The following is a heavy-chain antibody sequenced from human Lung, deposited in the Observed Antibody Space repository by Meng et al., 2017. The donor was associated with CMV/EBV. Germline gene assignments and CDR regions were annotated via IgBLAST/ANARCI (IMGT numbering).Heavy chain of an antibody. Sequence: SVKVSCKASGGTFSSYAISWVRQAPGQGLEWMGGIIPVLGTANYPQKFQGRVTITTDESTSTAYMELSSLRSDDTAVYYCARVVPPSHDYDSSGYYDFWGQEXLVTVSS. J-gene: IGHJ4*02. D-gene: IGHD3-22*01. CDR2: IIPVLGTA. CDR1: GGTFSSYA. CDR3: ARVVPPSHDYDSSGYYDF. V-gene: IGHV1-69*05.